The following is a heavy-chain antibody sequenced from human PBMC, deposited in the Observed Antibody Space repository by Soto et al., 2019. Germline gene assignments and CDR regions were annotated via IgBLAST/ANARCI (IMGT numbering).Heavy chain of an antibody. D-gene: IGHD4-17*01. V-gene: IGHV2-5*02. Sequence: QITLKESGPTLVKPTQTLTLTCTLSGFSLNSNGVGVGWIRQSPGKALEWLAVVYWDDVKHYSPSLERRLTITKDTSETEVVFTMTNMDPVDTGTYYCAHKGSGDFPLHYWGQGILVTISS. CDR3: AHKGSGDFPLHY. CDR1: GFSLNSNGVG. CDR2: VYWDDVK. J-gene: IGHJ4*02.